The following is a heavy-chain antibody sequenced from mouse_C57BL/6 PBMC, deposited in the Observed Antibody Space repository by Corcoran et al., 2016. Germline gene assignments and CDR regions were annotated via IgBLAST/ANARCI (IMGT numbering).Heavy chain of an antibody. V-gene: IGHV3-6*01. Sequence: DVQLQESGPGLVKPSQSLSLTCSVTGYSITSGYYWNWIRQFPGNKLEWMGYISYDGSNNYNPSLKNRISITRDTSKNQFFLKLNSVTTEDTATYYCAREGGYYSNYDAMDYWGQGTSVTVSS. J-gene: IGHJ4*01. CDR2: ISYDGSN. CDR1: GYSITSGYY. D-gene: IGHD2-5*01. CDR3: AREGGYYSNYDAMDY.